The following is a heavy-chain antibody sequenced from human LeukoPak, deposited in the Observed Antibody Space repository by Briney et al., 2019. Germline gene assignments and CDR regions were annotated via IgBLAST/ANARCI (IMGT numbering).Heavy chain of an antibody. D-gene: IGHD3-9*01. CDR3: ARLGVYFDFWFDP. J-gene: IGHJ5*02. Sequence: NPGGSLRLSCAASGFTFSSYSMNWVRQAPGKGLEWVSSISSSSSYIYYADSVKGRFTISRDNDKNSLYLQMNSLRAEDTAVYYCARLGVYFDFWFDPWGQGTLVTVSS. V-gene: IGHV3-21*01. CDR1: GFTFSSYS. CDR2: ISSSSSYI.